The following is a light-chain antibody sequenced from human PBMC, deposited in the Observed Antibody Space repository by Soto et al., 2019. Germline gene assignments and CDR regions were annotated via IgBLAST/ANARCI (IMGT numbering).Light chain of an antibody. V-gene: IGLV2-8*01. Sequence: QSVLTQPPSASGSPGPSVTISCTGTSSDVGGFNSVSWYQQHPGRAPKLLIYEVSKRPSGVPDRFSASKSDNTASLTVSGLQAEDEADYYCSSYAGSRNLVFGGGTQLTVL. J-gene: IGLJ3*02. CDR1: SSDVGGFNS. CDR3: SSYAGSRNLV. CDR2: EVS.